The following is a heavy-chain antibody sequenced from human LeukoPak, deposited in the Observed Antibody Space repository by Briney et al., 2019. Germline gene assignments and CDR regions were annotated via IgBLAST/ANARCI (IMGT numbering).Heavy chain of an antibody. CDR1: GGSISSYY. V-gene: IGHV4-59*01. CDR2: IYYSGST. D-gene: IGHD6-13*01. Sequence: SETLSLTCTVSGGSISSYYWSWIRQPPGKGLEWIGDIYYSGSTNYNPSLKSRVTISVDTSKNQFSLKLNSVTAADTAVYYCARGGQLADAFDIWGQGTMVTVSS. CDR3: ARGGQLADAFDI. J-gene: IGHJ3*02.